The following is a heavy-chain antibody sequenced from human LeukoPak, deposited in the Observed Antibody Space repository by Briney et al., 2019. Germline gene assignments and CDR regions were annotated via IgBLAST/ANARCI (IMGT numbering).Heavy chain of an antibody. Sequence: SETLSLTCTVSGGSVSFYYWSWIRQPPGKGLEWIGYIYYSGSTNYNPSLKSRVTISVDTSKNQFSLKVSSVTAADTAVYYCARNARGSSYMDVWGQGTTVTVSS. J-gene: IGHJ6*02. CDR3: ARNARGSSYMDV. CDR2: IYYSGST. V-gene: IGHV4-59*02. CDR1: GGSVSFYY. D-gene: IGHD3-10*01.